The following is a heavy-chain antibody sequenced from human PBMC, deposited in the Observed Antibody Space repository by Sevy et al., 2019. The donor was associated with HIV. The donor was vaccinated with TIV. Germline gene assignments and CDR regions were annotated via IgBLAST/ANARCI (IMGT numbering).Heavy chain of an antibody. D-gene: IGHD3-22*01. CDR2: ISSSGTTI. CDR1: GFTFSSYE. CDR3: ARKGGAYDIGFDP. Sequence: GGSLRLSCVASGFTFSSYEMTWVRQTPGKGLEWVSSISSSGTTIYYGDSVEGRFTISRDNPKNSVYLQMNSLRVEDKAVYYCARKGGAYDIGFDPWGQGTLVTVSS. J-gene: IGHJ5*02. V-gene: IGHV3-48*03.